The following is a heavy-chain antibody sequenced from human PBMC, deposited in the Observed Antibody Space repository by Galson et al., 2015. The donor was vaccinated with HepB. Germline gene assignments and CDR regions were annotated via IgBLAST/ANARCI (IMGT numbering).Heavy chain of an antibody. D-gene: IGHD2-2*01. V-gene: IGHV1-24*01. Sequence: SVKVSCKVSGYTLTELSMHWVRQAPGKGLEWMGGFDPEDGETIYAQKFQGRVTMTEDTSTDTAYMELSSLRSEDTAVYYCATDRYCSSTSCSDFDYWGQGTLVTVSS. CDR1: GYTLTELS. CDR3: ATDRYCSSTSCSDFDY. J-gene: IGHJ4*02. CDR2: FDPEDGET.